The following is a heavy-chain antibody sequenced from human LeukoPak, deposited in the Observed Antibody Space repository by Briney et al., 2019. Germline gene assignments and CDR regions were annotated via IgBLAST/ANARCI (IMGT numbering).Heavy chain of an antibody. V-gene: IGHV4-34*01. Sequence: SETLSLTCAVYGGSFSGYYWSWIRQPPGKGLEWIGEINHSGSTNYNPSLKSRVTISVDTSKNQFSLKLSSVTAADTAVYYCARVDRSGGSCYPGRWFDPWGQGTLVTVSS. D-gene: IGHD2-15*01. J-gene: IGHJ5*02. CDR3: ARVDRSGGSCYPGRWFDP. CDR1: GGSFSGYY. CDR2: INHSGST.